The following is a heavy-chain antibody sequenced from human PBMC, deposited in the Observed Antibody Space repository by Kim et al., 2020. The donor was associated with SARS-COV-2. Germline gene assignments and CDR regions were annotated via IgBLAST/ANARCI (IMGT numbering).Heavy chain of an antibody. CDR3: VKEPEYYYDSSGVPYYFDY. CDR2: ISSNGGST. V-gene: IGHV3-64D*09. CDR1: GFTFSSYA. J-gene: IGHJ4*02. Sequence: GGSLRLSCSASGFTFSSYAMHWVRQAPGKGLEYVSAISSNGGSTYYADSVKGRFTISRDNSKNTLYLQMSSLRAEDTAVYYCVKEPEYYYDSSGVPYYFDYWGQGTLVTVSS. D-gene: IGHD3-22*01.